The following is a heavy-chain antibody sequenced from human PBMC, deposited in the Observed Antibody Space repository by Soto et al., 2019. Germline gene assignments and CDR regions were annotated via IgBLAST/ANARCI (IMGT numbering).Heavy chain of an antibody. CDR3: ARGLVSSSWFMDV. CDR2: IYYSGST. CDR1: GGSISSYY. J-gene: IGHJ6*02. Sequence: SETLSLTCTVSGGSISSYYWSWIRQPPGKGLEWIGYIYYSGSTNYNPSLKSRVTISVDTSKNQFSLKLSSVTAADTAVYYCARGLVSSSWFMDVWGQGTTVTAP. D-gene: IGHD6-13*01. V-gene: IGHV4-59*01.